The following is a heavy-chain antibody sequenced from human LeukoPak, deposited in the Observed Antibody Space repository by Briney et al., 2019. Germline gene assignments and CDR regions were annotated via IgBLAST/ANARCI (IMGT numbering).Heavy chain of an antibody. CDR2: INPNSGGT. V-gene: IGHV1-2*02. J-gene: IGHJ4*02. Sequence: ASVKVSCKASGYTFTGYYMHWVRQAPGQGLEWMGWINPNSGGTNYAQKFQGRVTMTRDTSISTAYMELSRLRSDDTAVYYCAREIPVYCSGGSCYLRGQGTLVTVSS. CDR1: GYTFTGYY. CDR3: AREIPVYCSGGSCYL. D-gene: IGHD2-15*01.